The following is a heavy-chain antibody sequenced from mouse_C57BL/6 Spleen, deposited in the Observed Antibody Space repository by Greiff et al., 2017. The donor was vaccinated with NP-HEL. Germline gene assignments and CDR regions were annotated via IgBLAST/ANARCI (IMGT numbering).Heavy chain of an antibody. V-gene: IGHV1-80*01. CDR2: IYPGDGDT. CDR1: GYAFSSYW. J-gene: IGHJ4*01. D-gene: IGHD2-14*01. CDR3: ARNRGRVYAMDY. Sequence: VQLQQSGAELVKPGASVKISCKASGYAFSSYWMNWVKQRPGKGLEWIGQIYPGDGDTNYNGKFKGKATLTADKSSSTAYMQLSSLTSEDSAVYFCARNRGRVYAMDYWGQGTSVTVSS.